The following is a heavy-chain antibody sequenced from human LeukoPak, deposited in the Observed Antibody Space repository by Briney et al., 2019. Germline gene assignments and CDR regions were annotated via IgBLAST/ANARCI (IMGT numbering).Heavy chain of an antibody. Sequence: PGGSLRLSCADSGFTFSSYAMSWVRQAPGKGLEWVSAISGSGSSTYSADSMKGRFTISRDNSKNTLFLQMNSLRAEDTAVYYCARGQRYYGSGSPSPHWGQGTLVTVSA. V-gene: IGHV3-23*01. D-gene: IGHD3-10*01. CDR3: ARGQRYYGSGSPSPH. CDR2: ISGSGSST. J-gene: IGHJ4*02. CDR1: GFTFSSYA.